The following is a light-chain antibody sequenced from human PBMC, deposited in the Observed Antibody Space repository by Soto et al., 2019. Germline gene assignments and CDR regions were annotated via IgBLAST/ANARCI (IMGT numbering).Light chain of an antibody. J-gene: IGKJ3*01. Sequence: DIQMTQSPSSLSASVGDRVTITCRANRGIRNFLAWYQQKPGKVPELLIYSASTLQLGVPSRFSGSGSGTDFTLTINSLQPEDVATYYCQKYDSAPFTFGHGTKVDIK. CDR3: QKYDSAPFT. CDR1: RGIRNF. CDR2: SAS. V-gene: IGKV1-27*01.